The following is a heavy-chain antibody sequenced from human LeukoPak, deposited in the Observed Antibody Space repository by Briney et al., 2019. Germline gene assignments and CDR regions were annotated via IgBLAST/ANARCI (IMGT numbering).Heavy chain of an antibody. J-gene: IGHJ3*02. Sequence: ASVKVSCKASGYTFTSHGISWVRQAPGQGLGWMGWISTYNGNTNYAQKLQGRVSMTTDTSTSTAYMDLRSLRSDDTAVYYCARSYCSGGSCYWAPAFDIWGQGTMVTVSS. CDR2: ISTYNGNT. CDR1: GYTFTSHG. V-gene: IGHV1-18*01. CDR3: ARSYCSGGSCYWAPAFDI. D-gene: IGHD2-15*01.